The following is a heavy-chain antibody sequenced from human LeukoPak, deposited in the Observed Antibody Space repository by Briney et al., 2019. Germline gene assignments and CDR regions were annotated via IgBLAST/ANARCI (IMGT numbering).Heavy chain of an antibody. Sequence: PSETLSLTCAVYGGSFSGYYWSWIRQPPGKRLESIGEINHSGSTNYNPSLKSRVTISVDTSKNQFSLKLSSVTAADTAVYHCARNTYYYDSSGYYSYWGQGTLVTVSS. CDR3: ARNTYYYDSSGYYSY. CDR1: GGSFSGYY. CDR2: INHSGST. V-gene: IGHV4-34*01. J-gene: IGHJ4*02. D-gene: IGHD3-22*01.